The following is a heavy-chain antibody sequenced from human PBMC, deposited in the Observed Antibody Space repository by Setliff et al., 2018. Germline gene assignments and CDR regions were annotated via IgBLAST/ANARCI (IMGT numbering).Heavy chain of an antibody. CDR2: IWFDGGNE. CDR3: AREVWTIYDKSWSGYTDL. V-gene: IGHV3-33*01. CDR1: GFTFRNYG. Sequence: GGSLRLSCAASGFTFRNYGMHWVRQAPGKGPEWVAVIWFDGGNEFYADSVRGRFTISRDNSKNSVYLQMNSLRAEDTALYHCAREVWTIYDKSWSGYTDLWGQGTQVTVSS. J-gene: IGHJ5*02. D-gene: IGHD3-3*01.